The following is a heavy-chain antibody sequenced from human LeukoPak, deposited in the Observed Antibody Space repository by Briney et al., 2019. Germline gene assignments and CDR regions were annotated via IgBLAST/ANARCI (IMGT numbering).Heavy chain of an antibody. CDR2: IYTSGST. V-gene: IGHV4-61*02. Sequence: SQTLSLTCTVSGGSISSGSYFWSWIRQPAGKGLEWIRRIYTSGSTNYNPSLKSRVTISVDTSKNQFSLKLSSVTAADTAVYYCASDRIEVDAFDIWGQGTMVTVSS. J-gene: IGHJ3*02. D-gene: IGHD2-15*01. CDR1: GGSISSGSYF. CDR3: ASDRIEVDAFDI.